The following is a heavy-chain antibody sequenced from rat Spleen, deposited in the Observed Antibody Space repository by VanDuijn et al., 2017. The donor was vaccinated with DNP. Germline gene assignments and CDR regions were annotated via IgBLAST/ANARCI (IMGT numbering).Heavy chain of an antibody. J-gene: IGHJ3*01. D-gene: IGHD4-3*01. CDR2: ISYDGSST. CDR1: GFTFSNYD. CDR3: TTGIRVLFAY. V-gene: IGHV5-7*01. Sequence: EVQLVESGGGLVQPGRSMKLSCAASGFTFSNYDMAWVRQAPKKGLEWVATISYDGSSTYYRDSVKGRFTISRDNAKSTLYLQMDSLRSEDTATYYCTTGIRVLFAYWGQGTLVTVSS.